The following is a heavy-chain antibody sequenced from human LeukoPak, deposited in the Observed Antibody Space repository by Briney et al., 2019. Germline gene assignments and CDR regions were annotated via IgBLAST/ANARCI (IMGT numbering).Heavy chain of an antibody. CDR3: AKSLDYYDTRGYYYVGFDY. Sequence: GRSLRLSCAASGFTFDDYAMHWVRQAPGKGLEWVSGISWNSDRIGYADSVKGRFTISRDNAKNSLYLQMNSLRAEDTALYYCAKSLDYYDTRGYYYVGFDYWGQGTLVTVSS. J-gene: IGHJ4*02. CDR1: GFTFDDYA. D-gene: IGHD3-22*01. V-gene: IGHV3-9*01. CDR2: ISWNSDRI.